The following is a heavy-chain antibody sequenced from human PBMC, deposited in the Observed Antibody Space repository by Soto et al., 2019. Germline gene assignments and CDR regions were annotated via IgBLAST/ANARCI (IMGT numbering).Heavy chain of an antibody. V-gene: IGHV3-33*01. CDR3: ARTNRTGTTPHYYYGMDV. J-gene: IGHJ6*02. CDR2: IWYDGSNK. Sequence: GGSLRLSCAASGFTFSSYGMHWVRQAPGKGLEWVAVIWYDGSNKYYADSVKGRFTISRDNSKNTLYLQMNSLRAEDTAVYYCARTNRTGTTPHYYYGMDVWGQGTTVTVSS. D-gene: IGHD1-7*01. CDR1: GFTFSSYG.